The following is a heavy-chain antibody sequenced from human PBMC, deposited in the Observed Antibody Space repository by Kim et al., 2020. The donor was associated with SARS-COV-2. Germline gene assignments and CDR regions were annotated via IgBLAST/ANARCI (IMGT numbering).Heavy chain of an antibody. J-gene: IGHJ4*02. CDR1: GFTFSSYG. CDR3: AKGEAVAY. D-gene: IGHD6-19*01. V-gene: IGHV3-30*18. Sequence: GGSLRLSCAASGFTFSSYGMHWVRQAPGKGLEWVAVISYDGSNKYYADSVKGRFTISRDNSKNTLYLQMNSLRAEDTAVYYCAKGEAVAYWGQGTLVTVSS. CDR2: ISYDGSNK.